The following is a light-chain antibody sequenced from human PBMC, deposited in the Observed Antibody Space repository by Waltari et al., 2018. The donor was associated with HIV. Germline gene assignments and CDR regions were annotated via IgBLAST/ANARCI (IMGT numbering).Light chain of an antibody. CDR1: RSILFTSNNKNY. J-gene: IGKJ4*01. CDR3: QQYFSTPFT. CDR2: WAS. V-gene: IGKV4-1*01. Sequence: DIVMTQSPDSLALSLGERATINCKSSRSILFTSNNKNYLAWYQQKPGQPPKLLIYWASTRESGVPDLFSGSGSGTDVTLTISSLQTEDVAVYYCQQYFSTPFTFGGGTKVEIE.